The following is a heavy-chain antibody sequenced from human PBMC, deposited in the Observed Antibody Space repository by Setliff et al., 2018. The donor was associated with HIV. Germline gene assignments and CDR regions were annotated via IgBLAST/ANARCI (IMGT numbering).Heavy chain of an antibody. V-gene: IGHV3-48*01. D-gene: IGHD3-22*01. CDR1: GFTFSDYS. CDR2: ISSISTTT. J-gene: IGHJ4*02. Sequence: GSLRLSCEASGFTFSDYSMNWVRQAPGKGLEWISYISSISTTTHYADSVKGRFTITRDNAKDSLYLQMNSLRAEDTAVCFCARPHYYDSNGYYQAFDNWGQGTPVTVSS. CDR3: ARPHYYDSNGYYQAFDN.